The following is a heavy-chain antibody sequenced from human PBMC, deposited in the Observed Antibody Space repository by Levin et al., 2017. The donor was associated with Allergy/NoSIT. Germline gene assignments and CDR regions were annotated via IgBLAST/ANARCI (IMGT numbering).Heavy chain of an antibody. J-gene: IGHJ5*02. CDR3: ARDRAYGDYLGWFDP. Sequence: QAGGSLRLSCAASGFTFSSYAMHWVRQAPGKGLEWVAVISYDGSNKYYADSVKGRFTISRDNSKNTLYLQMNSLRAEDTAVYYCARDRAYGDYLGWFDPWGQGTLVTVSS. CDR2: ISYDGSNK. D-gene: IGHD4-17*01. CDR1: GFTFSSYA. V-gene: IGHV3-30-3*01.